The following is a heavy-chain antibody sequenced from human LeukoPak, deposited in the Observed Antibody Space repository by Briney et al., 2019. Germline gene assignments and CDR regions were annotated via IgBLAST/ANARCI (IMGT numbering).Heavy chain of an antibody. J-gene: IGHJ4*02. CDR2: ISAYNGNT. CDR3: AGGYCSGGSCYSDDY. CDR1: GYTFTSYG. D-gene: IGHD2-15*01. V-gene: IGHV1-18*01. Sequence: ASVKVSCKASGYTFTSYGISWVRQAPGQGLDWMGWISAYNGNTNYAQKLQGRVTMTTDTSTSTAYMELRSLRSDDTAVYYCAGGYCSGGSCYSDDYWGQGTLVTVSS.